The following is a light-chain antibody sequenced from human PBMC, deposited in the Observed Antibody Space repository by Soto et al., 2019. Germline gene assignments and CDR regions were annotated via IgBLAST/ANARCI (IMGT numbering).Light chain of an antibody. Sequence: QSALTQPASVSGSPGQSITISCTGIRNDVGSYEFVSWYQQHPGKAPKLMIYEDSRPSGISNRFSGSKSGNTAALTISGLQAEDEGDYYCCSNAGTRTVFGGGTKLTVL. CDR2: EDS. CDR1: RNDVGSYEF. CDR3: CSNAGTRTV. J-gene: IGLJ3*02. V-gene: IGLV2-23*01.